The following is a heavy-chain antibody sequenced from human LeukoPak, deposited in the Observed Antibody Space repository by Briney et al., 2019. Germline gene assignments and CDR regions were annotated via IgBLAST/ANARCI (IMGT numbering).Heavy chain of an antibody. CDR2: MNPNSGNT. J-gene: IGHJ6*02. D-gene: IGHD5-18*01. Sequence: VKVSCKASGYTFTSYGISWVRQATGQGLEWMGWMNPNSGNTGYAQKFQGRVTMTRNTSISTAYMELSSLRSEDTAVYYCARGRRGARRLQLWRTYYYYGMGVWGQGTTVTVSS. V-gene: IGHV1-8*02. CDR1: GYTFTSYG. CDR3: ARGRRGARRLQLWRTYYYYGMGV.